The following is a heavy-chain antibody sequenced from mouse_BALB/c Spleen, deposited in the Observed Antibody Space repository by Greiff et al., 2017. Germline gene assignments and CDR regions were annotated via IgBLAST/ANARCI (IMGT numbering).Heavy chain of an antibody. CDR1: GFAFSSYD. CDR3: ARHGGGNYWYFDV. CDR2: ISSGGGST. J-gene: IGHJ1*01. Sequence: EVHLVESGGGLVKPGGSLKLSCAASGFAFSSYDMSWVRQTPEKRLEWVAYISSGGGSTYYPDTVKGRFTISRDNAKNTLYLQMSSLKSEDTAMYYCARHGGGNYWYFDVWGAGTTVTVSS. V-gene: IGHV5-12-1*01. D-gene: IGHD2-1*01.